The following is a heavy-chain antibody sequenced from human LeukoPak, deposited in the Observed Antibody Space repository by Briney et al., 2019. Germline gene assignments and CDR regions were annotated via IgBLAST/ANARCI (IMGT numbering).Heavy chain of an antibody. Sequence: SETLSLTRTVSGGSISSSSYYWGWIRQPPGKGLEWIGSIYYSGSTYYNPSLKSRVTISVDTSKNQFSLKPSSVTAADTAVYYCAGCIAVAGTGFDYWGQGTLVTVSS. CDR3: AGCIAVAGTGFDY. V-gene: IGHV4-39*01. CDR2: IYYSGST. CDR1: GGSISSSSYY. D-gene: IGHD6-19*01. J-gene: IGHJ4*02.